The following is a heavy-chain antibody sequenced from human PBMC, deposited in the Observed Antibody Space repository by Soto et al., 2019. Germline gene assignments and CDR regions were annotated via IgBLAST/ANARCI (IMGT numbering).Heavy chain of an antibody. CDR3: ARVRGCPSRTGSSSWQGAEYFDY. J-gene: IGHJ4*02. D-gene: IGHD6-13*01. V-gene: IGHV4-34*01. Sequence: QVQLQQWGAGLLKPSETLSLTCAVYGGSFSGYYWSWIRQPPGKGLEWIGEINHSGSTNYNPSLNRPVTISVDPSQNQVSPELSSVDGADTAVYYRARVRGCPSRTGSSSWQGAEYFDYWGQGTLVTVSS. CDR2: INHSGST. CDR1: GGSFSGYY.